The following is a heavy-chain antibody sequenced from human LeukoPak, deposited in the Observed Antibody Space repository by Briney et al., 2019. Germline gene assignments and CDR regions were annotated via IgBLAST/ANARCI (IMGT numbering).Heavy chain of an antibody. CDR3: AREGDNSGYQPFDY. V-gene: IGHV1-2*06. CDR1: GYTFTGYY. CDR2: ISPSSGGT. D-gene: IGHD3-22*01. Sequence: GASVKVSCKASGYTFTGYYIHWVRQTPGQGLEWMGRISPSSGGTNYAQKFQGRVTMTRDTSISTACMELRRLGSDDTAVYYCAREGDNSGYQPFDYWGQGTLITVSS. J-gene: IGHJ4*02.